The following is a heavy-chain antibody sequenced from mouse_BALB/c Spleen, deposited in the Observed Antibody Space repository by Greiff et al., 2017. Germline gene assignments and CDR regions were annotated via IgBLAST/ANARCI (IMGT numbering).Heavy chain of an antibody. CDR1: GFNIKDYY. CDR3: NARDTWFAY. V-gene: IGHV14-4*02. CDR2: IDPENGDT. D-gene: IGHD3-3*01. J-gene: IGHJ3*01. Sequence: EVQLQQSGAELVRSGASVKLSCTASGFNIKDYYMNWVKQRPEQGLEWIGWIDPENGDTEYAPKFQGKATMTADTSSNTAYLQLSSLTSEDTAVYYCNARDTWFAYWGQGTLVTVSA.